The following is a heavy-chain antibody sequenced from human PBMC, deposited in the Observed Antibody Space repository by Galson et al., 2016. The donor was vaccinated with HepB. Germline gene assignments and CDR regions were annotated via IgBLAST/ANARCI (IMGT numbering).Heavy chain of an antibody. Sequence: SVKVSCKASGYTFTSFSISWVRQAPGQGLEWMGWISGYNGHPKYVEKFQGRLTMTTDTSTSTAYMELRSLTSDDTAVYYCARERDNWNADYWGQGTVVIVSS. CDR2: ISGYNGHP. CDR3: ARERDNWNADY. D-gene: IGHD1-1*01. CDR1: GYTFTSFS. V-gene: IGHV1-18*01. J-gene: IGHJ4*02.